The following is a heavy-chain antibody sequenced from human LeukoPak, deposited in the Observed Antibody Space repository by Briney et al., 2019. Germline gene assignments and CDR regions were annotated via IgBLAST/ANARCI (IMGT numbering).Heavy chain of an antibody. J-gene: IGHJ4*02. Sequence: SETLSLTCTVSGGSISSSSYYWGWIRQPPGKGLEWIGYIYYSGSTNYNPSLKSRVTISVDTSKNQFSLKLSSVTAADTAVYYCARRSGWRFDYWGQGTLVTVSS. CDR1: GGSISSSSYY. V-gene: IGHV4-61*05. CDR2: IYYSGST. D-gene: IGHD6-19*01. CDR3: ARRSGWRFDY.